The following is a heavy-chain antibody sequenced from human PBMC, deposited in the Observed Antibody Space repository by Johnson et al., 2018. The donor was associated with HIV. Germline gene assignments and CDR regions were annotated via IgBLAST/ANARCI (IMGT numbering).Heavy chain of an antibody. Sequence: QLVESGGGVVQPGRSLRLSCAASGFTFSSYGMHWVRQAPGKGLEWVAVIWYDGSNKYYADSVRGRFTISRDNSKNTLYLQMNSLRAEDTAVYYCALYPPDAFDIWGQGTMVTVSS. CDR2: IWYDGSNK. V-gene: IGHV3-33*01. CDR3: ALYPPDAFDI. CDR1: GFTFSSYG. J-gene: IGHJ3*02. D-gene: IGHD5/OR15-5a*01.